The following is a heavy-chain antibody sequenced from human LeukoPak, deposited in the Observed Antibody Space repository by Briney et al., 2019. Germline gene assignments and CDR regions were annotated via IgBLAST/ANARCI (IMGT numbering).Heavy chain of an antibody. CDR3: AKDRITGTPYYFDY. D-gene: IGHD1-20*01. J-gene: IGHJ4*02. CDR2: ISGSGGST. CDR1: GFTFSSYA. Sequence: GGSLRLSCAASGFTFSSYAMSWVRQAPGKGLEWVLGISGSGGSTYYADSVKGRFTISRDDSKNTLYLQMDSLRAEDTAVYYCAKDRITGTPYYFDYWGQGTLVTVSS. V-gene: IGHV3-23*01.